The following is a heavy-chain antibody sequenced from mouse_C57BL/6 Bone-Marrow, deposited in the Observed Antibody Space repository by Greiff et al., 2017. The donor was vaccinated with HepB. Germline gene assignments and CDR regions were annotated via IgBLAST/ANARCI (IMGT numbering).Heavy chain of an antibody. CDR3: ARPQLVPYYAMDY. CDR2: ISSGSSTL. CDR1: GFTFSDYG. V-gene: IGHV5-17*01. D-gene: IGHD4-1*02. J-gene: IGHJ4*01. Sequence: EVKLMESGGGLVKPGGSLKLSCAASGFTFSDYGMHWVRQAPEKGLEWVAYISSGSSTLYYADTVKGRFTITRDNAKNTLFLQITSLRSEDTAMYYCARPQLVPYYAMDYWGQGTSVTVSS.